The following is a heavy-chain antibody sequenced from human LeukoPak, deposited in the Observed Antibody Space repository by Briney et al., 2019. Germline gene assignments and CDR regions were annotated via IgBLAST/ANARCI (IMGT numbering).Heavy chain of an antibody. CDR2: IYYSGST. J-gene: IGHJ4*02. Sequence: SEALSLTCTVSGGSISSGSYYWGWIRQPPGKGLEWIGSIYYSGSTYYNPSLKSRVTISVDTSKNQFSLKLSSVTAADTAVYYCARGMTRLFDYWGQGTLVTVSS. V-gene: IGHV4-39*01. CDR3: ARGMTRLFDY. D-gene: IGHD3-10*01. CDR1: GGSISSGSYY.